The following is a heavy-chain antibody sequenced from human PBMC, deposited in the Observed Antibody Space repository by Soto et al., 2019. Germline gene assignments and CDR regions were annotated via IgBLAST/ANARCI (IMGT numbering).Heavy chain of an antibody. D-gene: IGHD6-13*01. CDR1: GGSISSYY. J-gene: IGHJ5*02. CDR3: ARVTTAAGPPNWFDP. CDR2: IYYSGST. Sequence: LSLTCTVSGGSISSYYWSWIRQPPGKGLEWIGYIYYSGSTNYNPSLKSRVTISVDTSKNQFSLKLSSVTAADTAVYYCARVTTAAGPPNWFDPWGQGTLVTVSS. V-gene: IGHV4-59*01.